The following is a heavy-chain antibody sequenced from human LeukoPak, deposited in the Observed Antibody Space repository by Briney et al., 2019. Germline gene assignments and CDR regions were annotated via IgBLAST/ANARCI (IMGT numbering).Heavy chain of an antibody. J-gene: IGHJ4*02. Sequence: SETPSLTCTVSGGSISSGGYYWSWIRQHPGKGLEWIGYIYYSGSTYYNPSLKSRVTISVDTSKNQFSLKLSSVTAADTAVYYCASRIGYSYGIDYWGQGSLVTVSS. CDR1: GGSISSGGYY. V-gene: IGHV4-31*03. CDR2: IYYSGST. CDR3: ASRIGYSYGIDY. D-gene: IGHD5-18*01.